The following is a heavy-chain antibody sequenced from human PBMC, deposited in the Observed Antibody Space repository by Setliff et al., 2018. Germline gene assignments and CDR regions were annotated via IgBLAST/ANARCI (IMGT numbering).Heavy chain of an antibody. CDR1: GFTFSSYW. J-gene: IGHJ3*02. CDR2: IKQDGSEK. D-gene: IGHD1-26*01. CDR3: ARVSSSGSYYLAMPAAFDI. Sequence: PGGSLRLSCAASGFTFSSYWMSWVRQAPGKGLEWVANIKQDGSEKYYVDSVKGRFTISRDNAKNSLYLQMNSLRAEDTAVYYCARVSSSGSYYLAMPAAFDIWGQGTMVTVSS. V-gene: IGHV3-7*01.